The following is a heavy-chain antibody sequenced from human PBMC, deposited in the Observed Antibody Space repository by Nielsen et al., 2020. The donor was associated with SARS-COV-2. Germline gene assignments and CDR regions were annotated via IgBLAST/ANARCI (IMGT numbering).Heavy chain of an antibody. CDR2: INTNTGNP. J-gene: IGHJ6*02. D-gene: IGHD6-13*01. CDR3: AREGGIGYYYGMDV. Sequence: ASVKVSCKASGYTFTSYAMNWVRQAPGQGLEWMGWINTNTGNPTYAQAFTGRFVFSLDTSVSTAFLQISSLKAEDTAVYYCAREGGIGYYYGMDVWGQGTTVTVSS. CDR1: GYTFTSYA. V-gene: IGHV7-4-1*02.